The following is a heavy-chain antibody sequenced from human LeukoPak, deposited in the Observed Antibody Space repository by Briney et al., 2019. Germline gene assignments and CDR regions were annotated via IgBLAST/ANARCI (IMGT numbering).Heavy chain of an antibody. D-gene: IGHD6-13*01. CDR2: IKQDGSEK. J-gene: IGHJ6*03. V-gene: IGHV3-7*01. CDR1: GFTSRSYW. CDR3: ARWYSNFYYYMDV. Sequence: GGSLRLSGAASGFTSRSYWMTWVRQAPGKGLEWVANIKQDGSEKYYVDSVKGRFTISRDNAKNSLYLQMNSLRAEDTAVYYCARWYSNFYYYMDVWGKGTTVTVSS.